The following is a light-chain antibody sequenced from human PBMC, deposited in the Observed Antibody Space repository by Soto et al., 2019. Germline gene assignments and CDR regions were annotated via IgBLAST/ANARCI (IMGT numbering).Light chain of an antibody. V-gene: IGLV1-40*01. CDR1: SSNIGAGYD. CDR3: QSYDRSLSGTV. Sequence: QNFLTQPPSLSGAPGQRVTISCTGSSSNIGAGYDVHWYQHQPGTAPKLLIYGGSSRPSGVPDRFSGSKSGTSASLAITGLQAEDEADYYCQSYDRSLSGTVFGTGTKVTVL. CDR2: GGS. J-gene: IGLJ1*01.